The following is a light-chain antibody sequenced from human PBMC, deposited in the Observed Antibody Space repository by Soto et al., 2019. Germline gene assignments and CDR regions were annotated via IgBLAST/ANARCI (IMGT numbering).Light chain of an antibody. Sequence: EIVLMQSPGTLSLSPGERATLSCRASQSVSSSYLAWYQQKPGQAPRLLIYGASSRATGIPDRFSGSGSGTDFTLTISRLEPEDFAVYYCQQYGSTETFGQGTKVDIK. CDR3: QQYGSTET. V-gene: IGKV3-20*01. J-gene: IGKJ1*01. CDR2: GAS. CDR1: QSVSSSY.